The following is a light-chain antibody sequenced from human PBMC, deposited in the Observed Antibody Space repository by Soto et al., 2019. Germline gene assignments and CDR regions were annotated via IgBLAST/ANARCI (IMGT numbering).Light chain of an antibody. J-gene: IGKJ1*01. CDR1: QSVSSY. Sequence: EIVLTQSPATLSLPPGERPALSCRASQSVSSYLAWYQQKPGQATRLLIYDASNRATGIPARFSGSGSGTDFTLTISSLEPEDFAVYYCQQRSNWLPLGQETKVE. CDR3: QQRSNWLP. V-gene: IGKV3-11*01. CDR2: DAS.